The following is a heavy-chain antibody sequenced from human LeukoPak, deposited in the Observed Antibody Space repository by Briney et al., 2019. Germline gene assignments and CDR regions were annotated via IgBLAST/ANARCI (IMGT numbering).Heavy chain of an antibody. Sequence: GGSLRLSCAASGFTFSSYSMNWVRQAPGKGLEWVSSISSSSSYICYADSVKGRFTISRDNAKNSLYLQMNSLRAEDTAVYYCASFGGGSAAGIASLDYWGQGTLVTVSS. D-gene: IGHD6-13*01. CDR1: GFTFSSYS. J-gene: IGHJ4*02. CDR3: ASFGGGSAAGIASLDY. V-gene: IGHV3-21*01. CDR2: ISSSSSYI.